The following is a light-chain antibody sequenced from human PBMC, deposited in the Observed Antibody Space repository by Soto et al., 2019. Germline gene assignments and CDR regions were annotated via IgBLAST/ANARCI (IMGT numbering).Light chain of an antibody. V-gene: IGKV3-20*01. CDR2: GAS. CDR3: QQYGSSPVGT. J-gene: IGKJ2*01. Sequence: EIVLTQSPGTLSLSPGERATLSCRASRSVSSSYLAWYQQKPGQAPRLLIYGASSRATGIPDRFSGSGSGTDFTLTISRLEPEDFAVYYCQQYGSSPVGTFGQGTKLEIK. CDR1: RSVSSSY.